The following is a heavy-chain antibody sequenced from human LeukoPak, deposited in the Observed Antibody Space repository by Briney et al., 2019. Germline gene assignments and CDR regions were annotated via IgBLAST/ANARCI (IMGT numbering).Heavy chain of an antibody. V-gene: IGHV3-23*01. CDR1: AFTFGSFG. J-gene: IGHJ4*02. CDR3: AKGRVPTYTAPEY. D-gene: IGHD2-2*01. Sequence: PGGSLRLSCAASAFTFGSFGMIWVRQAPGKGLEWVSSISDTGDSTFYADSVKGRFTISRDNSKNTLYLQMNSLRAEDTAVYYCAKGRVPTYTAPEYWGQGTLVTVSS. CDR2: ISDTGDST.